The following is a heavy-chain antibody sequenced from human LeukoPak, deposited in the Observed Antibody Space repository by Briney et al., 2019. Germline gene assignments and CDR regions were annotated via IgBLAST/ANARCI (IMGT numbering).Heavy chain of an antibody. D-gene: IGHD6-19*01. Sequence: GGPLRLSCAASRFSFSSYGMNWVRQAPGKGLEWVSYISSSSSTIYYADSVKGRFTISRDNAKNSLYLQMNSLRDEDTAVYYCVRSSGFDYWGQGTLVTVSS. V-gene: IGHV3-48*02. CDR3: VRSSGFDY. J-gene: IGHJ4*02. CDR1: RFSFSSYG. CDR2: ISSSSSTI.